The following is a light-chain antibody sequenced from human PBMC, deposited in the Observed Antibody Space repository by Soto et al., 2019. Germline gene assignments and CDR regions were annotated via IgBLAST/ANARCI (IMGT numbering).Light chain of an antibody. CDR3: QQYGSSPT. V-gene: IGKV3-20*01. Sequence: EIVLTQSPGTLSLSPGERATLSCRASQSVSSSYLAWYQQKPGQAPRLLIYGASSRSTGIPDRFSGSGSGTDFTVTISTLEPEDFEVYYGQQYGSSPTFGQGTKVEIK. J-gene: IGKJ1*01. CDR2: GAS. CDR1: QSVSSSY.